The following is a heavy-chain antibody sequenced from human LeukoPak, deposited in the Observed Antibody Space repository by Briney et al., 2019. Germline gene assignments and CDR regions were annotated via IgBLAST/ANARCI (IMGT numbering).Heavy chain of an antibody. D-gene: IGHD3-22*01. V-gene: IGHV3-33*01. J-gene: IGHJ4*02. CDR1: GFTFSSYG. CDR2: IWYDGSNK. Sequence: PGGSLRLSCAASGFTFSSYGMHWVRQAPGEGLEWVAVIWYDGSNKYYADSVKGRFTISRDNSKNTLYLQMNSLRAEDTAVYYCARGTYYYDSSGYPTDYWGQGTLVTVSS. CDR3: ARGTYYYDSSGYPTDY.